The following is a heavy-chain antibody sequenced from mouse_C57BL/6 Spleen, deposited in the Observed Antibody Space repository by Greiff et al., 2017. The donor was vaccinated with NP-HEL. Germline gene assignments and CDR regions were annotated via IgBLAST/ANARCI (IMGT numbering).Heavy chain of an antibody. V-gene: IGHV1-64*01. Sequence: QVQLQQSGAELVKPGASVKLSCKASGYTFTSYWMHWVKQRPGQGLEWIGMIHPNSGSTNYNEKFKSKATLTVDKSSSTAYMQLSSLTSEDSAVYYCAAGGYYDYDGFAYWGQGTLVTVSA. CDR2: IHPNSGST. J-gene: IGHJ3*01. CDR3: AAGGYYDYDGFAY. CDR1: GYTFTSYW. D-gene: IGHD2-4*01.